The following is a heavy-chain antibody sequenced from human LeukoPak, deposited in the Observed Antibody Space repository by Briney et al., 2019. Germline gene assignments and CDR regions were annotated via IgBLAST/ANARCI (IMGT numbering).Heavy chain of an antibody. V-gene: IGHV3-23*01. CDR2: IGGSGDKT. CDR1: GFTFDRNA. D-gene: IGHD6-19*01. J-gene: IGHJ4*02. CDR3: VRRGDASSGWGDHDY. Sequence: GGSLGLSCAASGFTFDRNAISWVRQAPGKGLEWVSTIGGSGDKTFYADSVKGRFTISRDNSKNMLHLQMSSLTGEDTALYYCVRRGDASSGWGDHDYWGQGALVTVSS.